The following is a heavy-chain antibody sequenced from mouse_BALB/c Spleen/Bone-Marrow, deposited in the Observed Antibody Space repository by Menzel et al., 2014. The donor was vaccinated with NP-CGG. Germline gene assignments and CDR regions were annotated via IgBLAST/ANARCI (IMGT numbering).Heavy chain of an antibody. CDR2: INSGGGST. V-gene: IGHV5-12-1*01. CDR1: GFAFSSYD. J-gene: IGHJ4*01. Sequence: EVMLVESGGGLVKPGGSLKLSCAASGFAFSSYDMSWVRQTPEKRLEWVAYINSGGGSTYYPDTVKGRFTISRDNAKNTLYLQMSSLKSEDTAMYYCARPLYYYGSSPFYAMDYWGQGTSVTVSS. D-gene: IGHD1-1*01. CDR3: ARPLYYYGSSPFYAMDY.